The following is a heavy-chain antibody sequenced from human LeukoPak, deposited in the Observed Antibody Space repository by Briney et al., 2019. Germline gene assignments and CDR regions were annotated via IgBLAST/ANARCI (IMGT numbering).Heavy chain of an antibody. CDR1: GFTFTTYW. CDR3: ARVAKYYYGSETYYFFEH. J-gene: IGHJ4*02. CDR2: INQDGSEK. D-gene: IGHD3-10*01. V-gene: IGHV3-7*01. Sequence: PGGSLRLSCAASGFTFTTYWMTWVRQAPGKGLEWVAHINQDGSEKYFVDSVKGRFTISRDNAKNSLYLQMNSLRVEDTAVYYCARVAKYYYGSETYYFFEHWGQGTPVTASS.